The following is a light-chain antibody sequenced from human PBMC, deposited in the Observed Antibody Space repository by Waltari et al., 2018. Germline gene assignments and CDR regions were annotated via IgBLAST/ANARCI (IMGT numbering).Light chain of an antibody. J-gene: IGKJ1*01. Sequence: EIVMTHSPVTLSVSPGERATLPCRASQSVSSNLAWYQQKPGQPPRLLFYGASTRATGIPARFSGSGSGTEFTLTISSLQSEDFAVYYCQQYHNWPWTFGQGTKVEIK. CDR1: QSVSSN. CDR3: QQYHNWPWT. CDR2: GAS. V-gene: IGKV3-15*01.